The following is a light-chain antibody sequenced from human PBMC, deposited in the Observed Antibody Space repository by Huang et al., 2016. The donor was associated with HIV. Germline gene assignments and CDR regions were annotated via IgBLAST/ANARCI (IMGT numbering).Light chain of an antibody. CDR1: QSILYSSNNMNY. V-gene: IGKV4-1*01. J-gene: IGKJ3*01. CDR2: WAS. Sequence: DILMTQSPDHLAVYLGERATINCKSSQSILYSSNNMNYLAWYQQKPGQPPKLLIYWASTRESGVPDRFSGSGSGTDFTITISSLQAEDVAVYYCQQYYSIPFTFGPGTKVGIK. CDR3: QQYYSIPFT.